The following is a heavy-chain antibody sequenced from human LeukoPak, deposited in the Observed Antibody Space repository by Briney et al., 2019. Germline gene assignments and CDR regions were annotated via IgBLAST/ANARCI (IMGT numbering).Heavy chain of an antibody. CDR1: GGPIYSYY. CDR2: FYVGVGP. V-gene: IGHV4-4*07. J-gene: IGHJ6*03. CDR3: ARMRPYDSTGYSPGHYMDV. Sequence: SDTLSLTCSVSGGPIYSYYWSWIRQTAGKGLEWIGRFYVGVGPNYNPSLKSRVTMSVDTSKNQFVLKLRAVTAADTAVYYCARMRPYDSTGYSPGHYMDVWGKGTTVTVFS. D-gene: IGHD3-22*01.